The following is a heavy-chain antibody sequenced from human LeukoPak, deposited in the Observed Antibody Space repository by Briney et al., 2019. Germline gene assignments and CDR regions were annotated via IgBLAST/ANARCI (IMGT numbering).Heavy chain of an antibody. CDR1: GYTFTSYY. V-gene: IGHV1-46*01. D-gene: IGHD3-22*01. J-gene: IGHJ4*02. CDR3: ARVGYYDSSGESFDY. CDR2: INPSGGST. Sequence: GGTLRLSCAASGYTFTSYYMHWVRQAPGQGLEWMGIINPSGGSTSYAQKFQGRVTMTRDTSTSTVYMGLSSLRSEDTAVYYCARVGYYDSSGESFDYWGQGTLVTVSS.